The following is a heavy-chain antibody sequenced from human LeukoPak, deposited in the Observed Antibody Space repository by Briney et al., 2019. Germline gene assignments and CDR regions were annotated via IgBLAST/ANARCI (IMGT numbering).Heavy chain of an antibody. J-gene: IGHJ4*02. CDR2: IYYSGST. Sequence: PSQTLSLTCTVSGVSISSGGYYWCWIRQHPGKGLEWIGYIYYSGSTYYNPSLKSRVTISVDTSKNQFSLKLSSVTAADTAVYYCARVHSSGYSSSWSPQRQFDYWGQGTLVTVSS. CDR3: ARVHSSGYSSSWSPQRQFDY. V-gene: IGHV4-31*03. CDR1: GVSISSGGYY. D-gene: IGHD6-13*01.